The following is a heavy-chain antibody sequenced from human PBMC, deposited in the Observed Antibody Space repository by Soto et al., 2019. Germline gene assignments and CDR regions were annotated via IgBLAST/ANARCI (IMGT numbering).Heavy chain of an antibody. V-gene: IGHV3-30-3*01. CDR3: ARSRNGAVADSINF. CDR1: GFSLSLYA. CDR2: ISRDGSSK. Sequence: PRRSLRLSCAASGFSLSLYAMHWVRHPPGEGLDWVAVISRDGSSKYYGDSVKGRFTVSRDNSNNTLFLSMTSLRAGDTGVFYCARSRNGAVADSINFWGQGTLVTVSS. D-gene: IGHD2-8*01. J-gene: IGHJ4*02.